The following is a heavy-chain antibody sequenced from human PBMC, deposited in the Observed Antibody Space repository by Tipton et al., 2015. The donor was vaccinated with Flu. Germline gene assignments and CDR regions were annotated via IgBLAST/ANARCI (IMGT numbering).Heavy chain of an antibody. V-gene: IGHV4-39*07. CDR3: ARGRYGGNYFGY. J-gene: IGHJ4*02. D-gene: IGHD4-23*01. Sequence: TLSLTCTVSGGSISSSSYYWGWIRQPPGKGLEWIGSIYYRGSTYYNPSLKSRVTISVDTSKNQFSLKLSSVTAADTAVYYCARGRYGGNYFGYWGQGTLVTVSS. CDR2: IYYRGST. CDR1: GGSISSSSYY.